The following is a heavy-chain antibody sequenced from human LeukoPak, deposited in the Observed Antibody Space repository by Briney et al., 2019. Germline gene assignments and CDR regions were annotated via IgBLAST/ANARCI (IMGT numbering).Heavy chain of an antibody. D-gene: IGHD6-19*01. CDR3: AKDKGSGWYGGDYFDY. J-gene: IGHJ4*02. CDR1: GFTFSSYA. CDR2: ISGSGGST. V-gene: IGHV3-23*01. Sequence: GGSLRLSCAASGFTFSSYAMSWVRQAPGKGLGWVSAISGSGGSTYYADSVKGRFTISRDNSKNTLYLQMNSLRAEDTAVYYCAKDKGSGWYGGDYFDYWGQGTLVTVSS.